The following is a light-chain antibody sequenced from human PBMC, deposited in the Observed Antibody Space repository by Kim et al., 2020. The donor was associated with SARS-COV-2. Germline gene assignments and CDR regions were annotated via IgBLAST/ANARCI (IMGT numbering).Light chain of an antibody. Sequence: EIVLTQSPATLSLSPGERATLSCRASQSVSRYLAWYQQKPGQAPRLLIYDVSNRATDIPARFSGSGSETDFTLTISSLESEDSAVYYCQQRNNWPLTFGGGTKVDIK. J-gene: IGKJ4*01. CDR2: DVS. CDR3: QQRNNWPLT. V-gene: IGKV3-11*01. CDR1: QSVSRY.